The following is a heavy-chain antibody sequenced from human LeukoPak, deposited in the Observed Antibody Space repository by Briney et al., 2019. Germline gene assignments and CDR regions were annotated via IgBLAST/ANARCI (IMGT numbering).Heavy chain of an antibody. CDR2: ISGSGGST. Sequence: GGSLRLSCAASGFTFSSYGMSWVRQAPGKGLEWVSGISGSGGSTYYADSVKGRFTVSRDNSKNTLYLQMNSLRDEDTAVYYCAKLGKDIVVVPDAMLDYWGQGTLVSVSS. V-gene: IGHV3-23*01. CDR3: AKLGKDIVVVPDAMLDY. J-gene: IGHJ4*02. D-gene: IGHD2-2*01. CDR1: GFTFSSYG.